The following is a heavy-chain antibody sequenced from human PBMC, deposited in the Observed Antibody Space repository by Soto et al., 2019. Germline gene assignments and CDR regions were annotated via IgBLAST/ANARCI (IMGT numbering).Heavy chain of an antibody. CDR1: GGSISSYY. D-gene: IGHD5-18*01. V-gene: IGHV4-59*01. CDR3: ARKGYNYDY. J-gene: IGHJ4*02. Sequence: SETLSLTCTVSGGSISSYYWSWIRQPPGKGLEWIGYIFYSGSTNYNPSLKSRVTISVDTSKNQFSLKLSSVTAADTAVYYCARKGYNYDYWDQGTLVTVSS. CDR2: IFYSGST.